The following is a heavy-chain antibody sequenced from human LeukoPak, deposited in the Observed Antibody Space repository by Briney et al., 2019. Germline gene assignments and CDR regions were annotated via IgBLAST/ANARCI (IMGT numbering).Heavy chain of an antibody. CDR3: ASIMRDYYDSSGTLFDY. J-gene: IGHJ4*02. CDR2: IYSGGST. CDR1: GFTVSSYY. Sequence: GGSLRLSCAASGFTVSSYYMSWVRQAPGKGLEWVSIIYSGGSTYYADSVKGRFTISRDSSKNTLYLQMNSLRAEDTAVYYCASIMRDYYDSSGTLFDYWGQGTLVTVSS. V-gene: IGHV3-66*01. D-gene: IGHD3-22*01.